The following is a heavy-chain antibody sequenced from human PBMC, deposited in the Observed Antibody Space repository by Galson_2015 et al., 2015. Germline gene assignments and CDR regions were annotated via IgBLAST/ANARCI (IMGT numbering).Heavy chain of an antibody. J-gene: IGHJ4*02. CDR1: GFTFSSYA. V-gene: IGHV3-23*01. CDR2: ISPNGDNT. CDR3: AIIMSVSL. D-gene: IGHD3-16*01. Sequence: SLRLSCAASGFTFSSYAMYWVRQAPGKGLEWVSAISPNGDNTYYAESVKGRFTISRDNFRNTLYLQMNSLGAEDTAVYYCAIIMSVSLRGQGTLVTVSS.